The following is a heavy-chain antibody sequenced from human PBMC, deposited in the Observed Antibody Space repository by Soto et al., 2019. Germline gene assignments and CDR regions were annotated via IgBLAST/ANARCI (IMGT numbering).Heavy chain of an antibody. CDR2: ISGSGGST. J-gene: IGHJ6*03. CDR3: AKDAGVFAGQLPNYYYYYYMDV. D-gene: IGHD2-2*01. Sequence: GGSLRLSCAASGFTFSSYAMSWVRQAPGKGLEWVSAISGSGGSTYYADSVKGRFTISRDNSKNTLYLQMNSLRAEDTAVYYCAKDAGVFAGQLPNYYYYYYMDVWGKGTTVTVSS. V-gene: IGHV3-23*01. CDR1: GFTFSSYA.